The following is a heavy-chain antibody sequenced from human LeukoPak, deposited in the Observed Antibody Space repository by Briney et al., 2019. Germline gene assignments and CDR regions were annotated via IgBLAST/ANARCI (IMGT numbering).Heavy chain of an antibody. Sequence: ASVKVSCKASGYTFTGYYMHWVRQAPGQGLEWMGWINPNSGGTNYAQKFQGRVTMTRDTSISTAYMELSRLRSDDTAVYYCARDPSSTVTAGYFDYWGQGTLVTVSS. CDR3: ARDPSSTVTAGYFDY. CDR1: GYTFTGYY. V-gene: IGHV1-2*02. CDR2: INPNSGGT. D-gene: IGHD2-21*02. J-gene: IGHJ4*02.